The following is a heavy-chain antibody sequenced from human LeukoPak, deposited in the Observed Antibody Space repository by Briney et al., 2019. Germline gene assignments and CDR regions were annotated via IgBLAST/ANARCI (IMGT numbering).Heavy chain of an antibody. CDR1: GYTVTSYG. V-gene: IGHV1-18*01. J-gene: IGHJ4*02. CDR3: ARDVYDFWSGYLPFDY. D-gene: IGHD3-3*01. CDR2: ISACNGNT. Sequence: ASVTVSCKASGYTVTSYGISWVRQAPGQGLEWMGWISACNGNTNYAQKLQGRVTMTTDTSTSTAYMELRSLRSDDTAVYYCARDVYDFWSGYLPFDYWGQGTLVTVSS.